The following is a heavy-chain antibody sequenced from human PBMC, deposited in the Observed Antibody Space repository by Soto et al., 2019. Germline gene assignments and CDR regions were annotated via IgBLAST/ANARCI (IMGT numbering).Heavy chain of an antibody. Sequence: ASVKVSCKASGYTFSSYGISWVRQAPGQGLEWMGWISAYNGNTKYAQKFQGRVTMTTDTSTSTAYMELRSLRSGDTAVYYCAREPNYFDYWGQGTLVTVSS. CDR1: GYTFSSYG. V-gene: IGHV1-18*01. J-gene: IGHJ4*02. CDR3: AREPNYFDY. CDR2: ISAYNGNT.